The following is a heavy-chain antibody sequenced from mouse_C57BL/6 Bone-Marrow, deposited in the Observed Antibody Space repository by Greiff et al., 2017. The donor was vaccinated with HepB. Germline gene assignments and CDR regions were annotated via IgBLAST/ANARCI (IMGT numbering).Heavy chain of an antibody. V-gene: IGHV14-4*01. J-gene: IGHJ3*01. D-gene: IGHD3-3*01. CDR3: TTDVRCAWFAF. CDR2: IDPENGDT. CDR1: GFNIKDDY. Sequence: EVQLQQSGAELVRPGASVKLSCTASGFNIKDDYMHWVKQRPEQGLEWIGWIDPENGDTEYASKFQGKATITADISSNTAYLQLSSLTSEDTAVYYCTTDVRCAWFAFCGQGRLVSVS.